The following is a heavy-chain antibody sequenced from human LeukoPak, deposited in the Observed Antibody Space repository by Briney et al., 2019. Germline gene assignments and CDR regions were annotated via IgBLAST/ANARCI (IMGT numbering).Heavy chain of an antibody. CDR1: GCSISSISYY. Sequence: PSETLSLTCTVSGCSISSISYYWGWIRQAPGKGREWNGSICYSGSTYYNPSLKSRVTISVDTSKNQFSLKLSSVTAADTAVYYCARHSKAMVLRYFDWLFGYFDYWGQGTLVTVSS. J-gene: IGHJ4*02. D-gene: IGHD3-9*01. V-gene: IGHV4-39*01. CDR2: ICYSGST. CDR3: ARHSKAMVLRYFDWLFGYFDY.